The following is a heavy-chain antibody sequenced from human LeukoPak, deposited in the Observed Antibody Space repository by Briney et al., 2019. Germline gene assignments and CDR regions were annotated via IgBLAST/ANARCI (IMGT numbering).Heavy chain of an antibody. J-gene: IGHJ4*02. V-gene: IGHV4-59*07. Sequence: SDTLSLTCTVSGGSISSYYWSWMRQPPGKGLEWIGYIYYSGSTNYNPSLKSRVTISVDTSKNRFSLKLSSVPAADTAVYYCARGLVGDILTGYNRAFDYGGQETLVTVSS. D-gene: IGHD3-9*01. CDR1: GGSISSYY. CDR2: IYYSGST. CDR3: ARGLVGDILTGYNRAFDY.